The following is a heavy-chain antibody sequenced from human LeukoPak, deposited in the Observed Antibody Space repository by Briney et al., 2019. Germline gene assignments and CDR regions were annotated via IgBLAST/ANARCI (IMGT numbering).Heavy chain of an antibody. Sequence: SETLSLTCTVSGGSISSSSDYWGWIRQPPGKGLEWIGHIYYSGNTIYNPSLKSRVTISVDTSKNQFSLKLTSVTTADTAVYYCAGEDYFDSSGYASWRFDIWGQGTMVTVSS. CDR1: GGSISSSSDY. CDR2: IYYSGNT. V-gene: IGHV4-61*01. D-gene: IGHD3-22*01. J-gene: IGHJ3*02. CDR3: AGEDYFDSSGYASWRFDI.